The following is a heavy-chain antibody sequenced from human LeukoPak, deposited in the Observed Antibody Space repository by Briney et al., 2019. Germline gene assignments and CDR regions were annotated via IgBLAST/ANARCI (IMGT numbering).Heavy chain of an antibody. CDR3: ARDHYGDYGVDY. J-gene: IGHJ4*02. Sequence: PGGSLRLSCAASGFTFSSYSMNWVRQVPGKGLEWVSYISSSSRTIYYADSVKGRFTISRDNAKNSLYLQMNSLRAEDTAVYYCARDHYGDYGVDYWGQGTLVTVSS. D-gene: IGHD4-17*01. V-gene: IGHV3-48*04. CDR1: GFTFSSYS. CDR2: ISSSSRTI.